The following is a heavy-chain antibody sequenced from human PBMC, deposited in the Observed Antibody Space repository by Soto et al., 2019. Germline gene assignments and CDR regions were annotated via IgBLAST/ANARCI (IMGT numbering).Heavy chain of an antibody. CDR1: GFTFSSYS. D-gene: IGHD6-19*01. CDR3: ARDPQQWLVLNWFDP. J-gene: IGHJ5*02. CDR2: ISSSSSYI. V-gene: IGHV3-21*01. Sequence: GGSLRLSCAASGFTFSSYSMNWVRQAPGKGLEWVSSISSSSSYIYYADSVKGRFTISRDNAKNSLYLQMNSLRAEDTAVYYCARDPQQWLVLNWFDPWGQGTLVTVSS.